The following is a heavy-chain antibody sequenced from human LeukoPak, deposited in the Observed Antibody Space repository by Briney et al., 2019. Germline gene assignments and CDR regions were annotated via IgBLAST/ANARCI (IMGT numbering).Heavy chain of an antibody. CDR2: ISSSSSTI. D-gene: IGHD2-2*01. J-gene: IGHJ6*02. V-gene: IGHV3-48*04. CDR1: GFTFSSYA. Sequence: GGSLRLSCAASGFTFSSYAMSWVRQAPGKGLEWVSYISSSSSTIYYADSVKGRFTISRDNAKNSLYLQMNSLRAEDTAVYYCARGGAAINYYGMDVWGQGTTVTVS. CDR3: ARGGAAINYYGMDV.